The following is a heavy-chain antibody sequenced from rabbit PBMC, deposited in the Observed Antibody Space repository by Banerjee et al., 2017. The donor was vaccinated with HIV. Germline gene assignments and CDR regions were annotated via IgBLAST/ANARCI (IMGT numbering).Heavy chain of an antibody. CDR1: GFSFSNKYV. V-gene: IGHV1S45*01. CDR3: ARGYTGYGYAINL. Sequence: QEQLVESGGDLVKPEGSLTLTCKASGFSFSNKYVMCWVRQAPGKGLEWIACINTSSGNTVYATWAKGRFTISKTSWTTVTLQMTSLTAADTASYFCARGYTGYGYAINLWGQGTLVTVS. D-gene: IGHD6-1*01. CDR2: INTSSGNT. J-gene: IGHJ4*01.